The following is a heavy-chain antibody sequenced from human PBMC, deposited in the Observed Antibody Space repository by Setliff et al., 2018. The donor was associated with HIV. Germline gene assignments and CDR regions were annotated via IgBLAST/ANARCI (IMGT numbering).Heavy chain of an antibody. CDR2: IRFDGSTK. D-gene: IGHD5-18*01. J-gene: IGHJ4*02. CDR1: GFTFSSYG. V-gene: IGHV3-30*02. Sequence: GGSLRLSCAASGFTFSSYGMHWVRQAPGKGLEWVAFIRFDGSTKYYVDSVKGRFTISRDNSKSSVDLQMSSLRAEDTAVYYCGRGSGYLTEYWGQGALVTVSS. CDR3: GRGSGYLTEY.